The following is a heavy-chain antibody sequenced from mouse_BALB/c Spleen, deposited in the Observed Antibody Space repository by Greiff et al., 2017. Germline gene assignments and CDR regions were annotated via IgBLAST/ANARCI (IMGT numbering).Heavy chain of an antibody. CDR1: GVDFSRYW. D-gene: IGHD2-4*01. Sequence: EASGVDFSRYWMSWVRQAPGKGLEWIGEINPDSSTINYTPSLKDKFIISRDNAKNTLYLQMSKVRSEDTALYYCARPHYYDYDAWFAYWGQGTLVTVSA. J-gene: IGHJ3*01. V-gene: IGHV4-1*02. CDR2: INPDSSTI. CDR3: ARPHYYDYDAWFAY.